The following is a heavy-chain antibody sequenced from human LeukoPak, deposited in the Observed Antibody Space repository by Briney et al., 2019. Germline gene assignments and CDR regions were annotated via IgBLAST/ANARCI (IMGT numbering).Heavy chain of an antibody. V-gene: IGHV3-30-3*01. J-gene: IGHJ4*02. CDR2: ISYDGSNK. D-gene: IGHD6-13*01. CDR1: GFTFSSYA. Sequence: GGSLRLSCSASGFTFSSYAMHWVRQAPGKGLEWVAVISYDGSNKYYADSVKGRFTISRDNSKNTLYLQMNSLRAEDTAVYYCARTGWGGSSWPFFRRGSGGFDYWGQGTLVTVSS. CDR3: ARTGWGGSSWPFFRRGSGGFDY.